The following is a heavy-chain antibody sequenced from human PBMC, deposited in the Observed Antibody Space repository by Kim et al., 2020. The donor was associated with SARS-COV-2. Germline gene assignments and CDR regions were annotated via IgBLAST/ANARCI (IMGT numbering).Heavy chain of an antibody. CDR3: ARGSSGWKFDY. J-gene: IGHJ4*02. Sequence: KKYCADTVKSHFTIARENSKMTLYLQMDSRRAEDTAVYDCARGSSGWKFDYWGQGTLVTVSS. V-gene: IGHV3-30*01. CDR2: KK. D-gene: IGHD6-19*01.